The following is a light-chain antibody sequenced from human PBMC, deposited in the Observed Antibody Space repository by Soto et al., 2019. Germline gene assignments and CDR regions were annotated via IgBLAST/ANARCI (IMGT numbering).Light chain of an antibody. J-gene: IGKJ5*01. V-gene: IGKV3-15*01. CDR2: DIS. Sequence: EIGLTQSPATLSLSPGERATLSCRASQSVSSYLAWYQQKPGQAPRLLIYDISNRAAGVPARFSGSGSETEFTLTIRSLQSEDFAVYFCQQYNNWPSFGQGTRLEIK. CDR1: QSVSSY. CDR3: QQYNNWPS.